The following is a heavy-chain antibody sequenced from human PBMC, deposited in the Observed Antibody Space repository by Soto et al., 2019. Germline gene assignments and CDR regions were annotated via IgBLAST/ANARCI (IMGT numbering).Heavy chain of an antibody. CDR3: ARVCNYYDSSGYYWGWFDP. D-gene: IGHD3-22*01. CDR2: IYSGGST. J-gene: IGHJ5*02. V-gene: IGHV3-66*01. Sequence: GGSLILSCAASGFTVSSNYRSWVRQAPGKGLEWVSVIYSGGSTYYADSVKGRFTISRDNSKNTLYLQMNSLRAEDTAVYYCARVCNYYDSSGYYWGWFDPWGQGTLVTVSS. CDR1: GFTVSSNY.